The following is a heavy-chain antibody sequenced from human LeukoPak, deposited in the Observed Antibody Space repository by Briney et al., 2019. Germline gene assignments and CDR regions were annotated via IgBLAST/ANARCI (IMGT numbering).Heavy chain of an antibody. CDR3: ARDVYCSSTTCSYYFDY. Sequence: GASVKVSCKASGGTFNNYAISWVRQAPGQGLEWMGGIIPISDTANDAQKFKGRVTITADKSTSTAYMELSSLRSEDTAVYYCARDVYCSSTTCSYYFDYWGQGTLVTVSS. CDR2: IIPISDTA. D-gene: IGHD2-2*01. CDR1: GGTFNNYA. V-gene: IGHV1-69*06. J-gene: IGHJ4*02.